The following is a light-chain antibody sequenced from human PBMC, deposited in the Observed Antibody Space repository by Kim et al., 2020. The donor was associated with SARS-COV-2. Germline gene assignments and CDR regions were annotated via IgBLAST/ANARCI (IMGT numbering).Light chain of an antibody. CDR2: GTS. V-gene: IGKV3-20*01. Sequence: PGERATLSCRASQSVSSRFLAWYQQKPGQAPRPLIYGTSSRATGIPDRFSGTGSGTDFTLTISRLEPEDFAVYYCQQYSHWPPYTFGQGTKVDIK. CDR1: QSVSSRF. CDR3: QQYSHWPPYT. J-gene: IGKJ2*01.